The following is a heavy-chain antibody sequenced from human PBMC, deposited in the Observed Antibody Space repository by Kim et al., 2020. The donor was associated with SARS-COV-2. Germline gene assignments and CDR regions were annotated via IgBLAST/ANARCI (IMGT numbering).Heavy chain of an antibody. CDR1: GFTFSSYA. CDR3: AKEGCSGGSCYADRIDY. V-gene: IGHV3-23*01. CDR2: ISGSGVST. J-gene: IGHJ4*02. D-gene: IGHD2-15*01. Sequence: GGSLRLSCAASGFTFSSYAMSCVRQAPGKGLEWVSAISGSGVSTYYADSVKGRFTISRDNSKNTLYLQMNSLRAEDTAVYYCAKEGCSGGSCYADRIDYWGQGTLVTVSS.